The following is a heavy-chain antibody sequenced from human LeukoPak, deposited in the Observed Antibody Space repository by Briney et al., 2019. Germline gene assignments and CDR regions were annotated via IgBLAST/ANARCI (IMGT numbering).Heavy chain of an antibody. D-gene: IGHD1-26*01. CDR3: GKNRYSGSLSPFDI. Sequence: GGSLRLSCAASGVTLSSYAMSWARQAPGKGLEWVSGISSSGSGGNTYYADSVKGRFTISRDNSKNTLYPQMNSLRAEDTAVYYCGKNRYSGSLSPFDIWGQGTMVTVSS. J-gene: IGHJ3*02. V-gene: IGHV3-23*01. CDR1: GVTLSSYA. CDR2: ISSSGSGGNT.